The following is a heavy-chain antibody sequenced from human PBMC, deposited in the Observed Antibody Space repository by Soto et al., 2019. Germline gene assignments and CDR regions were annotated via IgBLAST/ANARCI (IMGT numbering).Heavy chain of an antibody. J-gene: IGHJ6*02. D-gene: IGHD6-19*01. V-gene: IGHV4-61*01. CDR1: GGSVSSGSYY. CDR2: IYYSGST. CDR3: ARLRSSYYYYGMDV. Sequence: QVQLQESGPGLVKPSETLSLTCTVSGGSVSSGSYYWSWIRQPPGKGLEWIGYIYYSGSTNYNPSLKSRVTISADTSNNPFSLKLSSVTAADTAVYYCARLRSSYYYYGMDVWGQGTTVTVSS.